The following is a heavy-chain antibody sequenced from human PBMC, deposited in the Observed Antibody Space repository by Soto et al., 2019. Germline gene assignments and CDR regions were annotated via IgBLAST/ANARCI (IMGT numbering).Heavy chain of an antibody. CDR2: IYWDDDK. J-gene: IGHJ5*02. Sequence: QITLKESGPTLVKPTQTLTLTCTFSGFSLSTSGVGVGWIRQPPGKALEWLALIYWDDDKRYSPSLKSRLTITKATSKNQVVLTMTTMAPVDTATYYCAHSPEAAAGNWFDPWGQGTLVTVSS. CDR1: GFSLSTSGVG. V-gene: IGHV2-5*02. CDR3: AHSPEAAAGNWFDP. D-gene: IGHD6-13*01.